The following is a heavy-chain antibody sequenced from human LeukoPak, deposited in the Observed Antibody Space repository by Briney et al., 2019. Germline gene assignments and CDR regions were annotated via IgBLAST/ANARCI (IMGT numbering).Heavy chain of an antibody. D-gene: IGHD6-13*01. J-gene: IGHJ6*03. CDR2: ISAYNGNT. V-gene: IGHV1-18*01. Sequence: AASVKVSCKASGYTFTSYGITWVRQAPGQGLEWRGWISAYNGNTNYAQKLQGRVTMTTDTSTSTAYMELRSLRSDDAAVYYCARGGGAAADYSYYYMHVWGKGTTVTVSS. CDR1: GYTFTSYG. CDR3: ARGGGAAADYSYYYMHV.